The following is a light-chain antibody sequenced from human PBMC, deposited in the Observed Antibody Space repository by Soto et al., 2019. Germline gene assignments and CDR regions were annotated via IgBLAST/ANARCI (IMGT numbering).Light chain of an antibody. CDR1: QSVSSSY. Sequence: EIVLTHSPGTLSLSPGERATLSFSSSQSVSSSYLAWYQQKPGQAPRLLIYGASTRATGSPDRFSASGSATEFTLTIGSLQSDDFAVYYCQQYANSPITFGQGTRLEIK. CDR3: QQYANSPIT. V-gene: IGKV3-20*01. CDR2: GAS. J-gene: IGKJ5*01.